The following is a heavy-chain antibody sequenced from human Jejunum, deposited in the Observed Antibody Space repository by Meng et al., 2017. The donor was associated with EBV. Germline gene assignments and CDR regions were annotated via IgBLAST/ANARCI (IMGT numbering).Heavy chain of an antibody. D-gene: IGHD2-15*01. V-gene: IGHV4-39*07. Sequence: ASAPVPVKPSETLSLTCTISGGSFSIRGYYWGWIRQPPGKGLEWVGSIYYRGTTTYNPSLRSRVTISVDTSKNQFSLNLYSVTAADTAMYYCAGYLECGESCSWEDAFNIWAEGTMVTVSS. J-gene: IGHJ3*02. CDR3: AGYLECGESCSWEDAFNI. CDR2: IYYRGTT. CDR1: GGSFSIRGYY.